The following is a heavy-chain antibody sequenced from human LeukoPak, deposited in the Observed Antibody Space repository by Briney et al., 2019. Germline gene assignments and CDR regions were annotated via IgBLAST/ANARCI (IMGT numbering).Heavy chain of an antibody. CDR3: APPPIAATGN. CDR2: IRQDGGAK. V-gene: IGHV3-7*01. D-gene: IGHD6-13*01. Sequence: GGSLRLSCAASGFIFNDFWMSWVRQAPGEGLEWVSNIRQDGGAKNYVDSVKGRFTISRDNAKKSLYLQMNSLRAEDTAVYYCAPPPIAATGNWGQGTLVTVSS. J-gene: IGHJ4*02. CDR1: GFIFNDFW.